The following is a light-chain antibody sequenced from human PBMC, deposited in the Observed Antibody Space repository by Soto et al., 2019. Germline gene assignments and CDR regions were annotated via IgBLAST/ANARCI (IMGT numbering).Light chain of an antibody. Sequence: QSALTQPAAVSGSPGQSITISCTGTSSDVGGYNFVSWYQHHPGKAPKLMIYDVRNRPSGVSHRFSGSKSGKTASLTISGLQAEDEAEYYCSSYTRISRPVFGTGTKLTVL. V-gene: IGLV2-14*01. CDR1: SSDVGGYNF. J-gene: IGLJ1*01. CDR3: SSYTRISRPV. CDR2: DVR.